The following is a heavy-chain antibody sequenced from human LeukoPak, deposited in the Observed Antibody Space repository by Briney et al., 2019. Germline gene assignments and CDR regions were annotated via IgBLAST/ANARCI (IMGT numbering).Heavy chain of an antibody. J-gene: IGHJ4*02. CDR1: GFTFSSYG. D-gene: IGHD3-16*01. Sequence: PGESLRLSCAAAGFTFSSYGMHWVRPAPGKGLEWVAFIWYDGSNKHYADSVKGRFTISRDNSKNTLYLQMNSLRAEDTALYYCARGSDYNGGSFDYWGQGTLVTVSS. V-gene: IGHV3-33*01. CDR2: IWYDGSNK. CDR3: ARGSDYNGGSFDY.